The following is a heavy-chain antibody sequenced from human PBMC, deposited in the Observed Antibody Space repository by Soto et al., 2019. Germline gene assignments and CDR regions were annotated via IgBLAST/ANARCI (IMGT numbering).Heavy chain of an antibody. J-gene: IGHJ6*02. Sequence: QVQLVESGGGVVQPGRSLRLSCAASGFTFSSYGMHWVRQAPGKGLEWVAVISYDGSNKYYADSVKGRFTISRDNSKNXLYLQMNSLRAEDTAVYYCAKDGQQLDEYYYGMDVWGQGTTVTVSS. V-gene: IGHV3-30*18. CDR3: AKDGQQLDEYYYGMDV. CDR1: GFTFSSYG. CDR2: ISYDGSNK. D-gene: IGHD6-13*01.